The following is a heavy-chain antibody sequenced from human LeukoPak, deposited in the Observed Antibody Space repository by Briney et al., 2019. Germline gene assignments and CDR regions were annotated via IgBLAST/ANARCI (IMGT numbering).Heavy chain of an antibody. Sequence: PSETLSLTCTVSGGSISSSSYSWGWIRQPPGKGLEWIGSIYYSGSTYYNPSLKSRVTISVDTSKNQFSLKLSSVTAADTAVYYCARDIVVVPAARHNWFDPWGQGTLVTVSS. CDR3: ARDIVVVPAARHNWFDP. V-gene: IGHV4-39*07. J-gene: IGHJ5*02. D-gene: IGHD2-2*01. CDR1: GGSISSSSYS. CDR2: IYYSGST.